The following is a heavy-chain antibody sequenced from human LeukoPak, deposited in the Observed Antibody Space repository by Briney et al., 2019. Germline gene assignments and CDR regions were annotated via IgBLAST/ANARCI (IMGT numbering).Heavy chain of an antibody. CDR3: ASAHNDYGDYFQH. CDR1: GHTFTGYY. J-gene: IGHJ1*01. D-gene: IGHD4-17*01. CDR2: INPNSGGT. V-gene: IGHV1-2*02. Sequence: ASVKVSCKASGHTFTGYYMHWVRQAPGQGLEWMGWINPNSGGTNYAQKFQGRVTMTRDTSISTAYMELSRLRSDDTAVYYCASAHNDYGDYFQHWGQGTLVTVSS.